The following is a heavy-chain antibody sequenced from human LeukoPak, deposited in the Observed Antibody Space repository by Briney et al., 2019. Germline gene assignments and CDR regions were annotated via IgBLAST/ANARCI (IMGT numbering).Heavy chain of an antibody. Sequence: GGSLRLSCAASGFTFSSYEMNWVRQPPGKGLEWVSYISSSGSTIYYADSVKGRFTISRDNAKNSLYLQMNGLRAEDTAVYYCARGKSGSSGWYRGGYNWFDPWGQGTLVTVSS. D-gene: IGHD6-19*01. CDR3: ARGKSGSSGWYRGGYNWFDP. CDR2: ISSSGSTI. V-gene: IGHV3-48*03. CDR1: GFTFSSYE. J-gene: IGHJ5*02.